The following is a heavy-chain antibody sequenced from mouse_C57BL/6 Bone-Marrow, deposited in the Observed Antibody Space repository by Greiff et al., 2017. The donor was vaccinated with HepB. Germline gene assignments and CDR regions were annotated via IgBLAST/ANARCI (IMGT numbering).Heavy chain of an antibody. CDR3: SEDSAVYYCAQLTGTRDY. CDR2: VQGLEWLG. J-gene: IGHJ2*01. V-gene: IGHV1-87*01. D-gene: IGHD4-1*01. Sequence: QVQLQQSGPELARPWASVKISCQAFYTFSRRVHFAIRDTNYWMQLVKQRPVQGLEWLGAIYPVNGDTSYNQKFKGNATLTADKCSSTAYRLLSSLTSEDSAVYYCAQLTGTRDYWGQGTTLTVSS. CDR1: YTFSRRVH.